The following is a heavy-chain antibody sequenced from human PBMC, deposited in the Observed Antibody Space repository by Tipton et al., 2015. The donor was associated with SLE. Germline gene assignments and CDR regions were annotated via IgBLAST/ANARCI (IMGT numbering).Heavy chain of an antibody. J-gene: IGHJ4*02. CDR1: GGSISSYY. Sequence: LRLSCTVSGGSISSYYWSWIRQPAGKGLEWIGRIYTSGSTNYNPSLKSRVTMSVDTSKNQFSLKLSSVTAADTAVYYCARPRVKYSSSAFDYWGQGTLVTVSS. D-gene: IGHD6-6*01. CDR2: IYTSGST. V-gene: IGHV4-4*07. CDR3: ARPRVKYSSSAFDY.